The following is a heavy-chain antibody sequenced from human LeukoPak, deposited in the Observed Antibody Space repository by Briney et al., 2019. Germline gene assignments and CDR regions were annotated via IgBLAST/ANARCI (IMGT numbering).Heavy chain of an antibody. CDR1: GYSFTSYW. Sequence: GESLKISCKGSGYSFTSYWIGWVRQMPGKGLEWMGIIYPGDSDTRYSPSFQGQVTISADKSISTAYLQWSSLKASDTAMYYCASHVYSSSWYVSNWFDPWGQGTLVTVSS. CDR2: IYPGDSDT. CDR3: ASHVYSSSWYVSNWFDP. J-gene: IGHJ5*02. D-gene: IGHD6-13*01. V-gene: IGHV5-51*01.